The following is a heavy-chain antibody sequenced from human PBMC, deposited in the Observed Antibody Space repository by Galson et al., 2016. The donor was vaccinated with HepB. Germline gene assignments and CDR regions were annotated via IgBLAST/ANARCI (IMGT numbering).Heavy chain of an antibody. Sequence: SLRLSCAGSGFDFSSFAMSWVRRPPGKGLEWVSGVYGHGVSPFYADSVRGRFIISRDNSKNTLYLQMSSLRVEDTAVYYCVKRRVSRDDYGDRDYYYYYYMDVWGKGTTVTVSS. D-gene: IGHD4-17*01. CDR1: GFDFSSFA. CDR3: VKRRVSRDDYGDRDYYYYYYMDV. V-gene: IGHV3-23*01. CDR2: VYGHGVSP. J-gene: IGHJ6*03.